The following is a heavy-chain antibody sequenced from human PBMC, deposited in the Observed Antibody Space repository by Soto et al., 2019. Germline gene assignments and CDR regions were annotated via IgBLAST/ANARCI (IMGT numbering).Heavy chain of an antibody. CDR1: GYTFTSYG. D-gene: IGHD2-2*01. Sequence: QVQLVQSGAEVKKPGASVKVSCKASGYTFTSYGISWVRQAPGQGLEWMGWISAYNGNTNYAQKLQGRVTMTTDTTTSTAYMELRSLRSDDTAVYYCARNFVVVPAAPRAFFDIWGQGTMVTVSS. V-gene: IGHV1-18*01. CDR3: ARNFVVVPAAPRAFFDI. CDR2: ISAYNGNT. J-gene: IGHJ3*02.